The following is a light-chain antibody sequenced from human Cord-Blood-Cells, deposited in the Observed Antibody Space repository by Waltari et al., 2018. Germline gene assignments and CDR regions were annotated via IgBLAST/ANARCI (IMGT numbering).Light chain of an antibody. CDR2: RNN. V-gene: IGLV1-47*01. CDR3: AAWDASLSGRV. J-gene: IGLJ2*01. Sequence: QSVLTQPPSASGTPGQRVTISCSGSSSNIGSNYVFLYHQHPATAPKPLIYRNNRKPSGGPYRFSASKSGSKAALAIIGLRYEDEADYYCAAWDASLSGRVFGGGTKLTVL. CDR1: SSNIGSNY.